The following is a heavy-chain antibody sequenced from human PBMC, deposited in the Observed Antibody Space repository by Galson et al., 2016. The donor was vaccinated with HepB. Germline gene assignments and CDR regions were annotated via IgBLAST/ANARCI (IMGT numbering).Heavy chain of an antibody. CDR3: SRSYEFHYILTGAITTSTNWFGP. CDR2: TYYRSKWYY. CDR1: GDSVSSNNAA. Sequence: CAISGDSVSSNNAAWSWIRQSPSRGLEWLGRTYYRSKWYYDYAASLKSRITINPDTSKNQFSLQLNSVPPEDTAVYDCSRSYEFHYILTGAITTSTNWFGPWGQGTLVTVSS. J-gene: IGHJ5*02. V-gene: IGHV6-1*01. D-gene: IGHD3-9*01.